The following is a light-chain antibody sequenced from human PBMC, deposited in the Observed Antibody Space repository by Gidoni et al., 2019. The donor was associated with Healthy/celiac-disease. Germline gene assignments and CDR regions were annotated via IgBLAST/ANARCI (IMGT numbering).Light chain of an antibody. CDR1: SLRSYY. CDR2: GKN. Sequence: SSELTQDTAVSVALGKTVRITCQGDSLRSYYASWYQQKPGQAPVLGIYGKNNTPSGIPDRFSCSSSGNTASLTITGAQAEDEADYYCNSRDSSGNHLVFGGGTKLTVL. V-gene: IGLV3-19*01. J-gene: IGLJ2*01. CDR3: NSRDSSGNHLV.